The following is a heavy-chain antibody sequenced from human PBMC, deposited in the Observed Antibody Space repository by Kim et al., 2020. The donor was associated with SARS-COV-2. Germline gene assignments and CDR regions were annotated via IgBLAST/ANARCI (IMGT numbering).Heavy chain of an antibody. CDR3: ARVPGIAVAGTNWFDP. J-gene: IGHJ5*02. D-gene: IGHD6-19*01. Sequence: SVKVSCKASGGTFSSYAISWVRQAPGQGLEWMGGIIPIFGTANYAQKFQGRVTITADESTSTAYMELSSLRSEDTAVYYCARVPGIAVAGTNWFDPWGQGTLVTVSS. V-gene: IGHV1-69*13. CDR2: IIPIFGTA. CDR1: GGTFSSYA.